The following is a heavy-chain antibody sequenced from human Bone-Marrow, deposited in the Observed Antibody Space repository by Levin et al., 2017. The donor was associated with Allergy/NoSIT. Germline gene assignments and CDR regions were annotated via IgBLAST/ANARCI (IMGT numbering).Heavy chain of an antibody. Sequence: SQTLSLTCAVSGGSISSGGYSWSWIRQPPGKGLEWIGYINHSGSTNYNPSLKSRVTISVDTSKNQFSLKLSSVTAADTAVYYCARGRIAADYWGQGTLVTVSS. J-gene: IGHJ4*02. CDR2: INHSGST. D-gene: IGHD6-13*01. V-gene: IGHV4-30-2*01. CDR3: ARGRIAADY. CDR1: GGSISSGGYS.